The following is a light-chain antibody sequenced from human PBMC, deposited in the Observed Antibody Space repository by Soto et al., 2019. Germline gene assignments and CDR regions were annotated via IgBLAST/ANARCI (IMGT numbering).Light chain of an antibody. CDR3: CSHAGGRV. Sequence: QSVLTQPRSVSGSPGQSVTMSCTVTSSDVGSHNYVYWYQQHPGKAPKLLIYDVDKRPSGVPDRFSGSKSGNTASLSISGLQADDEADYYCCSHAGGRVFGGGTKLTVL. CDR2: DVD. V-gene: IGLV2-11*01. CDR1: SSDVGSHNY. J-gene: IGLJ3*02.